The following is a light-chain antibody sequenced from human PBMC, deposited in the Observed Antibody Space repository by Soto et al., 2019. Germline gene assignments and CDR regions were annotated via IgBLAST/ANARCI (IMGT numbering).Light chain of an antibody. CDR3: CSYAGSSTSGYV. J-gene: IGLJ1*01. V-gene: IGLV2-23*01. CDR2: EGS. Sequence: QSALTQPASVSGSPGQSITISCTGTSSDVGSYNLVSWYQQHPGKAPKLMIYEGSKRPSGVSNRFSGSKSGNTASLTISGLQAEDEADYYCCSYAGSSTSGYVFGTGTKVNVL. CDR1: SSDVGSYNL.